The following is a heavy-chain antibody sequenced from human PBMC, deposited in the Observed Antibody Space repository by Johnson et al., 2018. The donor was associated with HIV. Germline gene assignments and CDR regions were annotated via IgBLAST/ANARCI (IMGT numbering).Heavy chain of an antibody. J-gene: IGHJ3*02. CDR3: ANT. CDR1: ELTFSSYW. CDR2: IKQDGSEK. V-gene: IGHV3-7*02. Sequence: VQLVESGGGLVQPGGSLRLSCEASELTFSSYWMSWVRQAPGKGLEWVANIKQDGSEKYYVDSVKGRFIISRDNAKNSLYLQMNSLRAGDTAVYYCANTWGKGTMVTVSS.